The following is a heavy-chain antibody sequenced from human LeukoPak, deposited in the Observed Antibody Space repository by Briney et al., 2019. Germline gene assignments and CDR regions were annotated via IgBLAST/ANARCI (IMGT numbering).Heavy chain of an antibody. J-gene: IGHJ5*02. CDR1: GGSISSNSYY. V-gene: IGHV4-39*01. D-gene: IGHD3-9*01. CDR3: ARHPGDVVRYFDWQPTNWFDP. CDR2: IYYSGST. Sequence: PSETLSLTCAVSGGSISSNSYYWGWIRQPPGKGLEWIGSIYYSGSTYYNPSLKSRVTISVDTSKNQFSLKLSSVTAADTAVYYCARHPGDVVRYFDWQPTNWFDPWGQGTLVTVSS.